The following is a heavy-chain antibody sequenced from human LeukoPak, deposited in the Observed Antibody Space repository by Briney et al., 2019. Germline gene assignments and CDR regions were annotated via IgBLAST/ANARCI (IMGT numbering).Heavy chain of an antibody. V-gene: IGHV1-69*05. CDR3: ASVLPWGDFFGFGS. Sequence: ASVKVSCKASGGTFSSYAISWVRQAPGQGLEWMGGIIPIFGTANYAQKFQGRVTITTDESTSTAYMELSSLRSEDTAVYYCASVLPWGDFFGFGSWGQGTLVTVSS. CDR1: GGTFSSYA. D-gene: IGHD2-21*02. CDR2: IIPIFGTA. J-gene: IGHJ5*02.